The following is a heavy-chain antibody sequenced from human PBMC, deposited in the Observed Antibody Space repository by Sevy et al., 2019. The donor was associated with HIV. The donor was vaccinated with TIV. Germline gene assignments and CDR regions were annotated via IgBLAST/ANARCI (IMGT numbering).Heavy chain of an antibody. CDR2: IIPIFGTA. CDR3: ARSHIVVVPAASTFDYYYYGMDV. Sequence: ASVKVSCKASGGTFSSYAISWVRQAPGQGLEWMGGIIPIFGTANYAQKFQGRVTITADESTRTAYMELSSLRSEDTAVYYCARSHIVVVPAASTFDYYYYGMDVWGQGTTVTVSS. V-gene: IGHV1-69*13. J-gene: IGHJ6*02. D-gene: IGHD2-2*01. CDR1: GGTFSSYA.